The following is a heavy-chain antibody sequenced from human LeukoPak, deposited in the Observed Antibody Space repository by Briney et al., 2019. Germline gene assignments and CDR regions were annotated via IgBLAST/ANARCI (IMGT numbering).Heavy chain of an antibody. Sequence: SETLSLTCAVYGESFSGYHWTWIRQPPGKGLEWIGYIYYSGSTNYNPSLQSRVTISVDTSKNQLSLKLSSGTAADTAVYYCARARGSGYDFDYWGQGTLVTVSS. CDR2: IYYSGST. J-gene: IGHJ4*02. V-gene: IGHV4-59*01. CDR3: ARARGSGYDFDY. CDR1: GESFSGYH. D-gene: IGHD5-12*01.